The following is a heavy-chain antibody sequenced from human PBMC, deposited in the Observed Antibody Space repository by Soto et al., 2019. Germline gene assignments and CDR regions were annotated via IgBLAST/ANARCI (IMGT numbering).Heavy chain of an antibody. D-gene: IGHD6-19*01. V-gene: IGHV4-30-2*01. CDR1: GGSISSGGYS. J-gene: IGHJ4*02. Sequence: QLQLQESGSGLVKPSQTLSLTCAVSGGSISSGGYSWSWIRQPPGKGLEWIGYIYHSGSTSYNPSLRGRVALSVGRSKNQFSRKLSSVTAADTAVYYCASAGGLGAVAADYWGQGTLVTVSS. CDR2: IYHSGST. CDR3: ASAGGLGAVAADY.